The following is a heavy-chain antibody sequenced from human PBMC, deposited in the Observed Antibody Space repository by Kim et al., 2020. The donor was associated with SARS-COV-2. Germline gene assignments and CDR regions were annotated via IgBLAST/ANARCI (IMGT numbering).Heavy chain of an antibody. V-gene: IGHV3-30-3*01. Sequence: GGSLRLSCAASGFTFSSYAMHWVRQAPGKGLEWVAVISYDGSNKYYADSVKGRFTISRDNSKNTLYLQMNSLRAEDTAVYYCARPGVVGATEYYFDYWGQGTLVTVSS. CDR1: GFTFSSYA. D-gene: IGHD1-26*01. CDR3: ARPGVVGATEYYFDY. J-gene: IGHJ4*02. CDR2: ISYDGSNK.